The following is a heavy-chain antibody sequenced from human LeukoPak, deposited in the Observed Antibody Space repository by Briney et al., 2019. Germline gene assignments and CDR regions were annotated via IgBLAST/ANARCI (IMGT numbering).Heavy chain of an antibody. CDR1: GYTFIDYY. CDR3: ARADRLDGTPYLIGP. V-gene: IGHV1-2*02. D-gene: IGHD1-14*01. Sequence: RASVKVSCKTSGYTFIDYYLHWVRQAPGQGLEWMGWINPYSGRTSTAQKFQGRISMTRDTSITTVYMEVSWLTSDDTAIYYCARADRLDGTPYLIGPWGQRALVTLSS. CDR2: INPYSGRT. J-gene: IGHJ5*02.